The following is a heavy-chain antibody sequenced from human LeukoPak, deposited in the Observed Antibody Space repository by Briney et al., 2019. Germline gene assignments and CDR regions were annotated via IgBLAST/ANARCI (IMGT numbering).Heavy chain of an antibody. V-gene: IGHV1-69*13. CDR3: ARVRGYDSSGYYWPARPEYDY. CDR1: AGTFSSYA. Sequence: SVQVSCKASAGTFSSYAISWVRQAPGQGLEWMGGIIPIFGTANYAQKFQGRVTITADESTSTAYMELSSLRSEDTAVYYCARVRGYDSSGYYWPARPEYDYWGQGTLVTVSS. CDR2: IIPIFGTA. D-gene: IGHD3-22*01. J-gene: IGHJ4*02.